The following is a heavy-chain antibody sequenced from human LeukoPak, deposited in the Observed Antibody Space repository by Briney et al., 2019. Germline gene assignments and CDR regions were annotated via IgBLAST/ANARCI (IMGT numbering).Heavy chain of an antibody. Sequence: GGSLRLSCAASGFTFSTYGMHWFRQDPAKGLEGVAFIRYDGTNKNYADSVKGRFTISRDNSKNTLYLQMNSLSVEDTAVYYCAKGPRSTMIVVVTRPKYFQHWGQGTLVTVSS. CDR2: IRYDGTNK. V-gene: IGHV3-30*02. CDR1: GFTFSTYG. J-gene: IGHJ1*01. CDR3: AKGPRSTMIVVVTRPKYFQH. D-gene: IGHD3-22*01.